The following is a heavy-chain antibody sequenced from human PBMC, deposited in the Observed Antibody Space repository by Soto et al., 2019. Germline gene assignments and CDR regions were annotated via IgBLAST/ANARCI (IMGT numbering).Heavy chain of an antibody. CDR1: GYTFTSYG. Sequence: QVQLVQSGAEVKKPGASVKVSCKASGYTFTSYGISWVRQAPGQGLEWMGWISAYNGNTNYAQKFQGRVTMTTDTYKTTVYMELRSLRADDTAVYCCARGGFGELIGYYYGMDVWGQGTTVTVS. CDR3: ARGGFGELIGYYYGMDV. V-gene: IGHV1-18*01. D-gene: IGHD3-10*01. J-gene: IGHJ6*02. CDR2: ISAYNGNT.